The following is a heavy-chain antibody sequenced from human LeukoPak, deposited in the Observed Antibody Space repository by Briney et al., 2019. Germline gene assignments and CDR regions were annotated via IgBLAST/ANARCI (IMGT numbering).Heavy chain of an antibody. D-gene: IGHD3-10*01. CDR2: ISWNSGSI. CDR3: AKDRHYGSGSVSPRRDDAFDI. CDR1: GFTFDDYA. J-gene: IGHJ3*02. Sequence: QSGGSLRLSCAASGFTFDDYAMHWVRQAPGKGLEWVSGISWNSGSIGYADSVKGRFTISRDNAKNSLYLQMNSLRAEDTALYYCAKDRHYGSGSVSPRRDDAFDIWGQGTMVTVSS. V-gene: IGHV3-9*01.